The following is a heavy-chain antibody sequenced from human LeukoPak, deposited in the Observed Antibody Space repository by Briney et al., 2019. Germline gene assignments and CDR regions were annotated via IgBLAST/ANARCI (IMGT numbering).Heavy chain of an antibody. CDR1: GFTFSNYA. V-gene: IGHV3-23*01. CDR2: ISGSENIT. D-gene: IGHD6-13*01. CDR3: AKDVRGGSTWYTGFGS. J-gene: IGHJ1*01. Sequence: GGSLRLSCAASGFTFSNYAMTWVRQTPEKGLEWVSSISGSENITYHADSVKGRFTISRDNSKNTLSLQMNSLRAEDSAVYYCAKDVRGGSTWYTGFGSWGQGTLVTVSP.